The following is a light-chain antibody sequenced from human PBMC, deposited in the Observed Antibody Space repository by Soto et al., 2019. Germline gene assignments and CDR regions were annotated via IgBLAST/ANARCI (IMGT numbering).Light chain of an antibody. J-gene: IGLJ2*01. V-gene: IGLV1-40*01. CDR2: GNS. CDR3: QSYDSSLSEDVV. Sequence: QSVLTQPPSVSGAPGQRVTISCTGTSSNIGAGYDVDWYQQLPGTAPKLLIYGNSNRPSGVPDRFSGSKSGTSASLAITGLQAEDEADYYCQSYDSSLSEDVVFGGGTKLTVL. CDR1: SSNIGAGYD.